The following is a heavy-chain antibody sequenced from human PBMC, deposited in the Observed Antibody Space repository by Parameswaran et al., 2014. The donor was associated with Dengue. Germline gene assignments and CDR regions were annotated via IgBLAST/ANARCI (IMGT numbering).Heavy chain of an antibody. Sequence: WVRQAPGQGLEWMGWINPNSGGTNYAQKFQGWVTMTRDTSISTAYMELSRLRSDDTAVYYCARARTATDAFDIWGQGDNGHRLL. CDR3: ARARTATDAFDI. CDR2: INPNSGGT. V-gene: IGHV1-2*04. J-gene: IGHJ3*02.